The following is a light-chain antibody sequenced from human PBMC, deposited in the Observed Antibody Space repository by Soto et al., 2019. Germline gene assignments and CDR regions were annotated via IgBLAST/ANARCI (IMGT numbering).Light chain of an antibody. CDR1: QSISSY. CDR3: QQSYSTPPT. V-gene: IGKV1-39*01. J-gene: IGKJ1*01. CDR2: AAS. Sequence: DIQMTQSPSSLSAFVGDRVIITCRASQSISSYLNWYQQKPGKAPKFLIYAASSLQSGVPSRFSGSGSGTDFTLTISSLQPEDFATYYCQQSYSTPPTFGQGTKVEIK.